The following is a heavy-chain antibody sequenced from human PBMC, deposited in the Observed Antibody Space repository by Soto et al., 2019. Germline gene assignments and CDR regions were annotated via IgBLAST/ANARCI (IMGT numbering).Heavy chain of an antibody. CDR3: ARDGDIVVVPAAERWFDP. CDR2: ISAYNGNT. CDR1: GYTFTSYG. J-gene: IGHJ5*02. V-gene: IGHV1-18*01. Sequence: GASVKVSCKASGYTFTSYGISGVRQAPGQGLEWMGWISAYNGNTNYAQKLQGRVTMTTDTSTSTAYMELRSLRSDDTAVYYRARDGDIVVVPAAERWFDPWGQGTLVTVSS. D-gene: IGHD2-2*01.